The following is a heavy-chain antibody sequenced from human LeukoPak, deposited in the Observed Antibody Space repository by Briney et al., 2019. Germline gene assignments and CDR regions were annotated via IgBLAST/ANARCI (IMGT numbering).Heavy chain of an antibody. J-gene: IGHJ6*02. D-gene: IGHD3-3*01. Sequence: ASVKVSCKASGYTFTSYDINWVRQATGQGLEWMGWMSPNSGNTGYAQKFQGRVTMTRNTSISTACMELSSLRSEGTAVYYCARRAYDFWSGSQIYGMDVWGQGTTVTVSS. V-gene: IGHV1-8*01. CDR3: ARRAYDFWSGSQIYGMDV. CDR2: MSPNSGNT. CDR1: GYTFTSYD.